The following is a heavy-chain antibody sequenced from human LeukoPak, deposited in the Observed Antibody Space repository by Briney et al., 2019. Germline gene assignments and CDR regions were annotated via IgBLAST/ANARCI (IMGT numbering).Heavy chain of an antibody. CDR3: AKDKGKSMIVVVIDY. CDR1: GFTFSSYA. CDR2: ISGSGGST. J-gene: IGHJ4*02. V-gene: IGHV3-23*01. Sequence: GGSLRLSCAASGFTFSSYAMSWVRQAPGKGLEWVSAISGSGGSTYYADSVKGRFTISRDNSKNTLYLQMNSLRAEDTALYYCAKDKGKSMIVVVIDYWGQGTLVTVSS. D-gene: IGHD3-22*01.